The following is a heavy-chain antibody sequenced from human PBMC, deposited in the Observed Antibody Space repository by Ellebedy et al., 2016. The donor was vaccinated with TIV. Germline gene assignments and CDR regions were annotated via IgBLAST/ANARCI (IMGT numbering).Heavy chain of an antibody. V-gene: IGHV1-69*13. D-gene: IGHD3-22*01. CDR1: GGTFSSYA. CDR2: IIPIFGTA. Sequence: ASVKVSCKASGGTFSSYAISWVRQAPGQGLEWMGGIIPIFGTANYAQKFQGRVTITADESTSTAYMELSSLRSEDTAVYYCARDPATGYYYDRSGYYHPLRYWGQGTLVTVSS. CDR3: ARDPATGYYYDRSGYYHPLRY. J-gene: IGHJ4*02.